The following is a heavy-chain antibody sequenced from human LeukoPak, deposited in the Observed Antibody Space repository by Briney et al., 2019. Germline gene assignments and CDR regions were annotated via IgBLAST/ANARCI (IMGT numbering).Heavy chain of an antibody. CDR1: GFTFSSYA. J-gene: IGHJ4*02. D-gene: IGHD3-9*01. Sequence: GGSLRLSCAASGFTFSSYAMHWVRQAPGKGLEYVSAISSNGGSTYYANSVKGRFTISRDNSKNTLYLQMGSLRAEDMAVYYCARGYDILTGYYDSAGLDYWGQGTLVTVSS. V-gene: IGHV3-64*01. CDR2: ISSNGGST. CDR3: ARGYDILTGYYDSAGLDY.